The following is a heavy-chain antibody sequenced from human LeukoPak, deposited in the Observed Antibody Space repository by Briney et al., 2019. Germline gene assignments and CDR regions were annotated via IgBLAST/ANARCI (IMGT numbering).Heavy chain of an antibody. V-gene: IGHV1-2*02. J-gene: IGHJ4*02. CDR1: GYTFTGYY. CDR3: ARGYSSGWRPHDY. CDR2: INPNSGGT. D-gene: IGHD6-19*01. Sequence: ASVKDSCKASGYTFTGYYMHWVRQAPGQGLEWMGWINPNSGGTNYAQKFQGRVTMTRDTSISTAYMELSRLRSDDTAVYYCARGYSSGWRPHDYWGQGTLVTVSS.